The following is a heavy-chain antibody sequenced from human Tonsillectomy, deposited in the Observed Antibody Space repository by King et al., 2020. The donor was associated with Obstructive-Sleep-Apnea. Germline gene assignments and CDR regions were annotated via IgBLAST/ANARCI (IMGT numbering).Heavy chain of an antibody. Sequence: VQLVESGGGVVQPGRSLRLSCAASGFTFDTYAMHWVRQAPGKGLEPLSVISYDGTIKYYSDSVKGRFTIPRDNPKNTLYLQMNSLRPDDTAVYYCARGFLQGMPRCGMAVGGQGTTVTVPS. J-gene: IGHJ6*02. CDR2: ISYDGTIK. V-gene: IGHV3-30*04. CDR3: ARGFLQGMPRCGMAV. CDR1: GFTFDTYA. D-gene: IGHD3-3*01.